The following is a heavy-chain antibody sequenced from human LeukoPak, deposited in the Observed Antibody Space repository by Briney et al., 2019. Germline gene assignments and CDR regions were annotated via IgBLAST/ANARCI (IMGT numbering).Heavy chain of an antibody. CDR3: ARGVDYYGV. Sequence: PGGSLRLSCAASGFTFSSYAMHWIRQPPVKGLEWIGEINHSGGTNYNPSLKSRVTISVGTSKKQFSLKLSSVTAADTAVYYCARGVDYYGVWGQGTLVTVSS. D-gene: IGHD3-10*01. CDR1: GFTFSSYA. J-gene: IGHJ4*02. CDR2: INHSGGT. V-gene: IGHV4-34*01.